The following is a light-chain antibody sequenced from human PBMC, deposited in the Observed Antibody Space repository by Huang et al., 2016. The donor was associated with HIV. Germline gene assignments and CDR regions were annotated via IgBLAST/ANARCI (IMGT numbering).Light chain of an antibody. V-gene: IGKV3-20*01. Sequence: EIVLTQSPGTLSLSPGEIATLSCGASQTVSNNFLAWYQHTPGQAPRLLIYAASSRATGIPDRFSGSGCRRDFNLTISRLEPEDFAVYYCHQYGTSVGTFGQGTKVDVK. CDR3: HQYGTSVGT. CDR1: QTVSNNF. CDR2: AAS. J-gene: IGKJ1*01.